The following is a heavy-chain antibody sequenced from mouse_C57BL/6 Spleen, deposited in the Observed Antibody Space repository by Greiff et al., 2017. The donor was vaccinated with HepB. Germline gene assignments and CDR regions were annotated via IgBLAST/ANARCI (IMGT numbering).Heavy chain of an antibody. CDR2: IRNKANGYTT. J-gene: IGHJ2*01. Sequence: EVNLVESGGGLVQPGGSLSLSCAASGFTFTDYYMSWVRQPPGKALEWLGFIRNKANGYTTEYSASVKGRFTISRDNSQSILYLQMNALRAEDSATYYCARSYYGDYYVDYWGQGTTLTVSS. V-gene: IGHV7-3*01. D-gene: IGHD2-13*01. CDR3: ARSYYGDYYVDY. CDR1: GFTFTDYY.